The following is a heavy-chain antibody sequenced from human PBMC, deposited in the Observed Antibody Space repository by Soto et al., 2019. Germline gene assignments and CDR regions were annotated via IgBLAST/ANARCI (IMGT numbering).Heavy chain of an antibody. CDR1: GGSISSYY. J-gene: IGHJ4*02. D-gene: IGHD1-26*01. V-gene: IGHV4-59*01. Sequence: QVQLQESGPGLVKPSETLSLTCTVSGGSISSYYWSWIRQPPGKGLEWIGYICYSGSTNYNPSLKRRVTIAVDTSKNQFSLKLSSVSAADTAVYHCARRYGGNFDYWGQGTLVTVSS. CDR2: ICYSGST. CDR3: ARRYGGNFDY.